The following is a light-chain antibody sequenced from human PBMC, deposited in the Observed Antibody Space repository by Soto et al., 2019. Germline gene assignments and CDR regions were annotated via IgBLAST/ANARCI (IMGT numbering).Light chain of an antibody. Sequence: DIQMTQSPSSLSASVGDRVTITCRASQSISSYLNWYQQKPGKAPKLLIYVASSLQSGVSSRFNGSADWTDFALSISSLQPEDFATYYCHLRCSTPPVTFGQGTKVEIK. CDR3: HLRCSTPPVT. CDR1: QSISSY. CDR2: VAS. J-gene: IGKJ1*01. V-gene: IGKV1-39*01.